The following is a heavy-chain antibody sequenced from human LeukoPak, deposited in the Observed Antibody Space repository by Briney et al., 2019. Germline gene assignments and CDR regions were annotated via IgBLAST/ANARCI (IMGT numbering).Heavy chain of an antibody. CDR1: GFIFSDYG. J-gene: IGHJ4*02. V-gene: IGHV3-33*01. D-gene: IGHD1-1*01. CDR3: ARWGGTRQYYFDY. Sequence: GGSLRLSCAVSGFIFSDYGFHWVRQAPGKGLEWVAVTRFDGSIKQYADSVKGRFTISRDDSKNTLYLQMNFLKSEDTAVYYCARWGGTRQYYFDYWGQGTLVTVSS. CDR2: TRFDGSIK.